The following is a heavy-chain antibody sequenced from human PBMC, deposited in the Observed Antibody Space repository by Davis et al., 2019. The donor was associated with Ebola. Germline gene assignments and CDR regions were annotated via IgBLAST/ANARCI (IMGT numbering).Heavy chain of an antibody. CDR1: GFTFDDYA. CDR3: AKGLNHPYYYYGMDV. Sequence: GESLKISCAASGFTFDDYAMHWVRQAPGKGLEWVAVISYDGSNKYYADSVKGRFTISRDNSKNTLYLQMNSLRAEDTAVYYCAKGLNHPYYYYGMDVWGQGTTVTVSS. CDR2: ISYDGSNK. V-gene: IGHV3-30*18. J-gene: IGHJ6*02.